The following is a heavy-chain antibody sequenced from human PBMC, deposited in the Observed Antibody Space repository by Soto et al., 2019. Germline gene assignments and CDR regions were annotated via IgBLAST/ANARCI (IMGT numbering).Heavy chain of an antibody. J-gene: IGHJ5*02. CDR2: IHYSGSA. CDR3: ARGAGTIAAGGVYFDP. Sequence: KTSETLSLTCTVSGVSISNYYWTWIRQSPGKGLEWIGDIHYSGSANYNPSLKSRVTMSVDKSKNQFSLRLNSVTAADTAVYSCARGAGTIAAGGVYFDPWGQGTLVTVSS. CDR1: GVSISNYY. D-gene: IGHD6-25*01. V-gene: IGHV4-59*01.